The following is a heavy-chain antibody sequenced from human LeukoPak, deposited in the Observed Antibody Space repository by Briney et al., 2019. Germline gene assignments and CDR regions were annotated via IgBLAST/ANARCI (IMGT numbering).Heavy chain of an antibody. CDR2: IYYSGST. V-gene: IGHV4-39*07. CDR1: GGSISSSSYY. CDR3: ARDLILAEDYYYYYMDV. D-gene: IGHD2/OR15-2a*01. J-gene: IGHJ6*03. Sequence: SETLSLTCTVSGGSISSSSYYWGWIRQPPGKGLEWIGSIYYSGSTYYNPSLKSRVTISVDTSKNQFSLKLSSVTAADTAVYHCARDLILAEDYYYYYMDVWGKGTTVTVSS.